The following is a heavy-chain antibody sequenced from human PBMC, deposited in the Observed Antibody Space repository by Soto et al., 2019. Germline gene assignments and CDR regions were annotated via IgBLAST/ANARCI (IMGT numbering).Heavy chain of an antibody. V-gene: IGHV5-51*01. CDR2: IYPGDSDT. J-gene: IGHJ5*01. D-gene: IGHD1-20*01. CDR3: ARHPSYYWNSGNLNYFDP. Sequence: GGSLKNSVKGFGNTFTASWMGGGAPRPGKGREWMGIIYPGDSDTKYSPSFQGQVTISADKSIDTAYLQWSSLKTSDTAIYYCARHPSYYWNSGNLNYFDPWGQGTRVTVSS. CDR1: GNTFTASW.